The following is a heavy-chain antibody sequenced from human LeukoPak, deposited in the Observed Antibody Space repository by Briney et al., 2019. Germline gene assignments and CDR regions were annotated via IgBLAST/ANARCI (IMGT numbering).Heavy chain of an antibody. V-gene: IGHV3-48*01. CDR1: GFSFDEYG. D-gene: IGHD3-10*01. J-gene: IGHJ4*02. Sequence: PGESLRLSCAASGFSFDEYGMNWVRQAPGTGLEWVSYISSSSSTIYYADSVKGRFTISRDNAKNSLYLQMNSLRAEDTAVYYCARDRGSGSFYFDSWGQGTLVAVSS. CDR3: ARDRGSGSFYFDS. CDR2: ISSSSSTI.